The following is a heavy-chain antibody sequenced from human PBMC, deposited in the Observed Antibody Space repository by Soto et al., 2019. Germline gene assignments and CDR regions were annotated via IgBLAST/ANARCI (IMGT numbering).Heavy chain of an antibody. CDR2: ISAYNGNT. Sequence: ASVKVSCKASGYTFTSYGISWVRQAPGQGLEWMGWISAYNGNTNYAQKLQGRVTMTTDTPTSTAYMELRSLRSDDTAVYYCAREYRSGWVVFGRKQDYYFDYWGQGTLVTVS. CDR3: AREYRSGWVVFGRKQDYYFDY. CDR1: GYTFTSYG. D-gene: IGHD6-19*01. J-gene: IGHJ4*02. V-gene: IGHV1-18*01.